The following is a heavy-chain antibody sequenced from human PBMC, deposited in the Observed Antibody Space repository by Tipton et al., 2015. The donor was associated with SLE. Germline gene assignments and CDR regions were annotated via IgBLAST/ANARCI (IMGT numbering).Heavy chain of an antibody. CDR1: GFTFDDYT. CDR3: AKDFSGSYYGMDV. D-gene: IGHD6-19*01. V-gene: IGHV3-43*01. CDR2: ISWDGGST. J-gene: IGHJ6*02. Sequence: SLRLSCAASGFTFDDYTMHWVRQAPGKGLEWVSLISWDGGSTYYADSVKGRFTISRDNSKNSLYLQMNSLRTEDTALYYCAKDFSGSYYGMDVWGQGTTVTVSS.